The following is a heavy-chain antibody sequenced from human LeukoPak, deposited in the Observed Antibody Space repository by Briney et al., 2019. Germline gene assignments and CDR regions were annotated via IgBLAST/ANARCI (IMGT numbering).Heavy chain of an antibody. CDR1: GFTLSTYA. V-gene: IGHV3-21*04. J-gene: IGHJ4*02. D-gene: IGHD3-3*01. CDR3: ARARITIFGVVIRPFDY. Sequence: PGGSLRLSCAVSGFTLSTYAMTWVRQAPGKGLEWVSSIVGSSGNTYYADSVKGRFTISRDNAKNSLYLQMNSLRAEDTAVYYCARARITIFGVVIRPFDYWGQGTLVTVSS. CDR2: IVGSSGNT.